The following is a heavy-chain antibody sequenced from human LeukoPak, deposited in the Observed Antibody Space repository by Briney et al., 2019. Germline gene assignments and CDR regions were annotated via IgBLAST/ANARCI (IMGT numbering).Heavy chain of an antibody. CDR3: VRSFGFDP. CDR1: GFPFSTYE. Sequence: GGSLRLSCAASGFPFSTYEMNWVRQAPGKGLEWVSYISSSATTIFYADSVKGRFTISRDNAKNSLFLQMNSLRVEDTAFYYCVRSFGFDPWGQGTLVTVSS. V-gene: IGHV3-48*03. J-gene: IGHJ5*02. CDR2: ISSSATTI.